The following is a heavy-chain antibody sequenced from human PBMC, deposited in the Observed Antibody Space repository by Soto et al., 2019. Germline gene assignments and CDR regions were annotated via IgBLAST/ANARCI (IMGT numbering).Heavy chain of an antibody. Sequence: ASVKVSCKTSGYTFTDYYMHWVRHAPGQGLEWMGWINPLSGDSNYAQGFQGRVTMTRDTSISTAYMELSRLRSDDTAVYYCARASDSSGWYGYFDYWGQGTLVTVSS. J-gene: IGHJ4*02. CDR2: INPLSGDS. D-gene: IGHD6-19*01. CDR3: ARASDSSGWYGYFDY. CDR1: GYTFTDYY. V-gene: IGHV1-2*02.